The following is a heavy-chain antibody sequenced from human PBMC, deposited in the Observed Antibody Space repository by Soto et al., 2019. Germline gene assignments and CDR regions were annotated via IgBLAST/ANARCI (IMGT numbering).Heavy chain of an antibody. Sequence: QVQLVQSGAEVKKPGASVKVSCKASGYTFTSYGISWVRQAPGQGLEWVGWISAYNGNSNFAQKYHGRVTMTTDTTKSTAYLAMSSLRSDDTAVYYCARIADCSTTSCSFPSRFHIRGYYYYYGLDVWGQGTTVTVSS. CDR2: ISAYNGNS. CDR3: ARIADCSTTSCSFPSRFHIRGYYYYYGLDV. V-gene: IGHV1-18*01. J-gene: IGHJ6*02. D-gene: IGHD2-2*01. CDR1: GYTFTSYG.